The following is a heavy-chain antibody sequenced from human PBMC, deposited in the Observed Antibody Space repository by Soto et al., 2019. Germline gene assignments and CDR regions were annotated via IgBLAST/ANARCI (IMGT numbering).Heavy chain of an antibody. CDR2: ISYDGSNK. D-gene: IGHD3-10*01. CDR1: GFTFSSYA. CDR3: ARDSGSGSYWATYCDY. V-gene: IGHV3-30-3*01. Sequence: QVQLVESGGGVVQPGRSLRLSCAASGFTFSSYAMHWVRQAPGKGLEWVAVISYDGSNKYYADSVKGRFTISRDNSKNTLYPQMNSLRAADTAVYYCARDSGSGSYWATYCDYWGQGTLLTVSS. J-gene: IGHJ4*02.